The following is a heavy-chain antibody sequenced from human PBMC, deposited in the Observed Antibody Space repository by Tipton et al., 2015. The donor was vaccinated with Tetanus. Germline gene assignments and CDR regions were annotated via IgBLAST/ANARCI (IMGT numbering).Heavy chain of an antibody. CDR1: GGSMSTYY. CDR2: INEGGST. J-gene: IGHJ3*01. D-gene: IGHD3-16*01. V-gene: IGHV4-34*01. Sequence: GLVKPSETLSLTCTVSGGSMSTYYWSWIRQSPGKGLEWIGEINEGGSTNYNPSLESRVSISVDTSKHRFSLKVNSVIAADTATYYCARWIGVIPVTGNDAFDVWGPGAMVTVSS. CDR3: ARWIGVIPVTGNDAFDV.